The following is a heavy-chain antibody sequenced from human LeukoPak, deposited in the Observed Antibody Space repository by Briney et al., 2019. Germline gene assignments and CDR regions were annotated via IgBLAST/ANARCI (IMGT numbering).Heavy chain of an antibody. CDR3: AKVRGYSGYGDFDY. V-gene: IGHV3-23*01. J-gene: IGHJ4*02. D-gene: IGHD5-12*01. Sequence: GGSLRLSCAASGFTFSSYAMTWVRQAPGKGLEWVSVISGSSDSTYYADSVKGRFTISRDNSKNTLYLQMNRLRAEDTAVYYCAKVRGYSGYGDFDYWGQGTLVTVSS. CDR1: GFTFSSYA. CDR2: ISGSSDST.